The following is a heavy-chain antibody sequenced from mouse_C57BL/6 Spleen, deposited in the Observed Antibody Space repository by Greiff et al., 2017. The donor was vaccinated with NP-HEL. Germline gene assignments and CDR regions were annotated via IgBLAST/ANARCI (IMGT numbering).Heavy chain of an antibody. J-gene: IGHJ3*01. V-gene: IGHV1-59*01. D-gene: IGHD1-1*01. CDR2: IDPSDSYT. Sequence: QVQLQQSGAELVRPGTSVKLSCKASGYTFTSYWMHWVKQRPGQGLEWIGVIDPSDSYTNYNQKFKGKATLTVDTSSSTAYMQLSSLTSEDSAVYYCARGNYGTRGFAYWGQGTLVTVSA. CDR3: ARGNYGTRGFAY. CDR1: GYTFTSYW.